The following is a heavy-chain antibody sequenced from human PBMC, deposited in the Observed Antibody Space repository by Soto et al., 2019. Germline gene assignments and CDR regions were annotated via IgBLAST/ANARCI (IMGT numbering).Heavy chain of an antibody. J-gene: IGHJ5*02. CDR1: GFSLSTSGVG. CDR3: ARTIAAAATGDNWFDP. Sequence: SGPTLVNPTQTLTLTCTFSGFSLSTSGVGVGCIRQPPGKALEWLALIYWNDDKRYSPSLKSRLTITKDTSKNQVVLTMTNMDPVDTATYYCARTIAAAATGDNWFDPWGQGTLVTVSS. D-gene: IGHD6-13*01. V-gene: IGHV2-5*01. CDR2: IYWNDDK.